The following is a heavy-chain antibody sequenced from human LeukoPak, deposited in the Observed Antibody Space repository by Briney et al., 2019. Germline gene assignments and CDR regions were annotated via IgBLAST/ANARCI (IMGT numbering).Heavy chain of an antibody. CDR1: GYRFTSYW. V-gene: IGHV5-51*01. CDR2: IYPSDSDT. CDR3: ARGYVLEPNWFDP. D-gene: IGHD1-1*01. Sequence: GESLKISCKGSGYRFTSYWIGWVRQMPGKGLEWMGIIYPSDSDTRYSPSFQGQVTISADKSISTAYLQWSSLKASDTAMYYCARGYVLEPNWFDPWGQGTLVTVSS. J-gene: IGHJ5*02.